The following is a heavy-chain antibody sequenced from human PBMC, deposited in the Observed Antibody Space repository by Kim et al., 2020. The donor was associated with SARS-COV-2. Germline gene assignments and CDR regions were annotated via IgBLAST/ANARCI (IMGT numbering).Heavy chain of an antibody. CDR1: GYTLTELS. Sequence: ASVKVSCKVSGYTLTELSMHWVRQAPGKGLEWMGGFDPEDGETIYAQKFQGRVTMTEDTSTDTAYMELSSLRSEDTAVYYCATPYSSSWRGKAFDIWGQGTMVTVSS. J-gene: IGHJ3*02. D-gene: IGHD6-13*01. V-gene: IGHV1-24*01. CDR2: FDPEDGET. CDR3: ATPYSSSWRGKAFDI.